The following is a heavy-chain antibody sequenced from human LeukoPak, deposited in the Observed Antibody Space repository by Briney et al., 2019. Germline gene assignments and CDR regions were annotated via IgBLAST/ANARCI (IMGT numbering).Heavy chain of an antibody. CDR3: ARVFPAAGPYWFDP. CDR2: INAGNGNT. D-gene: IGHD6-13*01. Sequence: ASVTVSCKASGYTFTSYAMHWVRQAPGQRLEWMGWINAGNGNTKYSQKFQGRVTITRDTSASTAYMEPSSLRSEDTAVYYCARVFPAAGPYWFDPWGQGTLVTVSS. J-gene: IGHJ5*02. V-gene: IGHV1-3*01. CDR1: GYTFTSYA.